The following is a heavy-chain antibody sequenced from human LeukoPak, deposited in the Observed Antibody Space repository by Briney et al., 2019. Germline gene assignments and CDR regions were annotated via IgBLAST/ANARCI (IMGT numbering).Heavy chain of an antibody. J-gene: IGHJ4*02. D-gene: IGHD1-26*01. Sequence: GGSLRLSCAASGFTFSSYGMHWVRQAPGKGLEWVAVMSYDGKYKYHADSVKGRFTISRDNSRNTVSLQMNSLRSEDTAIYYCATGSYHEHWGQGTLVTVSS. CDR3: ATGSYHEH. CDR2: MSYDGKYK. CDR1: GFTFSSYG. V-gene: IGHV3-30*06.